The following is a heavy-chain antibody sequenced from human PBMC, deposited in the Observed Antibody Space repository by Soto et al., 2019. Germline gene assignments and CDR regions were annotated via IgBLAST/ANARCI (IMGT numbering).Heavy chain of an antibody. CDR1: GFTFSSYA. CDR3: GKSLLYSYGYPHYYYGMDV. Sequence: PGGSLRLSCAASGFTFSSYAMSWVRQAPGKGLEWVSAISGSGGSTYYADSVKGRFTISRDNSKNTLYLQMNSLRAEDTAVYYCGKSLLYSYGYPHYYYGMDVWGQGTTVTVSS. V-gene: IGHV3-23*01. CDR2: ISGSGGST. J-gene: IGHJ6*02. D-gene: IGHD5-18*01.